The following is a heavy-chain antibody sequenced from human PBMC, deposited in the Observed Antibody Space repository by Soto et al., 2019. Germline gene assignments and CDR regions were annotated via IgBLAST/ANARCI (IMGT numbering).Heavy chain of an antibody. CDR1: GGTFSSYA. V-gene: IGHV1-69*06. J-gene: IGHJ6*04. CDR2: IISIFGTA. D-gene: IGHD1-1*01. CDR3: ASPYLGYNWTPVGDYYDGMDV. Sequence: QVQLVQSGAEVKKPGSSVKVSCKASGGTFSSYAISWVRQAPGQGLEWMGGIISIFGTANYAQKFQGRVTITADKSTSTAYMELSSLRSEDTAVYYFASPYLGYNWTPVGDYYDGMDVWGKGTTVTVSS.